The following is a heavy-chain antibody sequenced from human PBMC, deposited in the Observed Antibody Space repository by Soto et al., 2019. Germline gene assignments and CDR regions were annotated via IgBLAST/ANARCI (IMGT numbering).Heavy chain of an antibody. V-gene: IGHV3-33*01. D-gene: IGHD1-26*01. Sequence: QVQLVQSGGGVVQPGRSLRLSCEASGFNFRGYGMHWVRQAPGKGLEWVAITRHDGSNTYYADSVRGRFTISRGNSKNTLYLQMNSLRVEDTAVYYCARDGVGITTFFGYFDYWGQGTLITVSS. J-gene: IGHJ4*02. CDR1: GFNFRGYG. CDR2: TRHDGSNT. CDR3: ARDGVGITTFFGYFDY.